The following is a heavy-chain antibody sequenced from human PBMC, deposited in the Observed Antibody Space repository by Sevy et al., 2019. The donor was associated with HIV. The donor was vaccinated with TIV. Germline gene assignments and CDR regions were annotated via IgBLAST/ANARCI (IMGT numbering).Heavy chain of an antibody. CDR3: AHETFGRFES. CDR1: GFTFSANW. J-gene: IGHJ4*02. Sequence: GGSLRLSCAASGFTFSANWMNWVRQAPEKGLEWVANIKADGSDKHYVDSVEGRFTISRDNAKNLLFLQMNSLRVEDTAVYYCAHETFGRFESWGQGTLVTVSS. CDR2: IKADGSDK. D-gene: IGHD3-16*01. V-gene: IGHV3-7*01.